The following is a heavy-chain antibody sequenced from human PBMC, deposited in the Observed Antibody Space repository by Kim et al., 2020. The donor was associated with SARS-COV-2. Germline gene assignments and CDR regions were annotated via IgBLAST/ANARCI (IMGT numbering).Heavy chain of an antibody. D-gene: IGHD2-21*02. J-gene: IGHJ6*02. CDR2: IYYSGST. CDR3: APFDCGGDCYSSYYYYGMDV. Sequence: ETLSLTCTVSGGSISSSSYYWGWIRQPPGKGLEWIGSIYYSGSTYYNPSLKSRVTISVDTSKNQFSLKLSSVTAADTAVYYCAPFDCGGDCYSSYYYYGMDVWGQGTTVTVSS. CDR1: GGSISSSSYY. V-gene: IGHV4-39*01.